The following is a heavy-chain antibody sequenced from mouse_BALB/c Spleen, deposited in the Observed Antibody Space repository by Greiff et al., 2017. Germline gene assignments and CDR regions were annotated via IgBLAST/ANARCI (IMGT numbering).Heavy chain of an antibody. CDR3: ARIYYGNYGAMDY. CDR2: IYWDDDK. D-gene: IGHD2-1*01. J-gene: IGHJ4*01. Sequence: QVTLKVSGPGILQPSQTLSLTCSFSGFSLSTSGMGVSWIRQPSGKGLEWLAHIYWDDDKRYNPSLKSRLTISKDTSSNQVFLKITSVDTADTATYYCARIYYGNYGAMDYWGQGTSVTVSS. V-gene: IGHV8-12*01. CDR1: GFSLSTSGMG.